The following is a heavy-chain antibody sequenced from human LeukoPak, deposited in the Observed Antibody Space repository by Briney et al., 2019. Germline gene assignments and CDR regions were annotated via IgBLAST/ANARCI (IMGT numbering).Heavy chain of an antibody. V-gene: IGHV4-61*02. J-gene: IGHJ3*01. Sequence: PSETLSLTCTVSGGSISSGSYYWSWIRQPAGKGLEWIGRIYTSGSTNYNPSLKSRVTISVDTSKNQFSLKLSSVTAADTAVYYCARHPGAFDVWGQGTMVTVSS. CDR1: GGSISSGSYY. CDR3: ARHPGAFDV. CDR2: IYTSGST.